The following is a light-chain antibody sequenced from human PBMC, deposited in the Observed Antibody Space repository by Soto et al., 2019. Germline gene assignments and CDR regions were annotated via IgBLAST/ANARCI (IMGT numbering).Light chain of an antibody. V-gene: IGKV1-27*01. CDR1: QDIRNY. J-gene: IGKJ3*01. Sequence: DIQMTQSPSSVSASVGDRVTITCRASQDIRNYLVWYQQKPGKVPKLLIYGASALQSGVPSRFSGSGSGTHFTLTTSSLQPDDFATYYCQKYVSAPYTFGPGTKVDFK. CDR2: GAS. CDR3: QKYVSAPYT.